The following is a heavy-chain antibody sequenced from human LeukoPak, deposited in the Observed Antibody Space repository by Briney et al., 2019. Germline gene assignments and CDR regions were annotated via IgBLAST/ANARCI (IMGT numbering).Heavy chain of an antibody. V-gene: IGHV4-61*02. J-gene: IGHJ5*02. D-gene: IGHD2-8*01. CDR3: ARDRERMVYAVWFDP. Sequence: SETLSLTCTVSGGSISSDNYYWGWLRQPAGKGLEWIGRIDTSGSATYNPSLKSRVTISIDTSKNQFSLKLGSVTAADTAVYYCARDRERMVYAVWFDPWGQGTLVTVSS. CDR2: IDTSGSA. CDR1: GGSISSDNYY.